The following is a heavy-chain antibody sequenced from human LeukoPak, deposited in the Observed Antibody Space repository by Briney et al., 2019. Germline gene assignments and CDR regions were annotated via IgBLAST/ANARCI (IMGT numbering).Heavy chain of an antibody. CDR3: AKTTVGYTSYYFDY. D-gene: IGHD4-23*01. V-gene: IGHV3-23*01. Sequence: PGGSLRLSCAASGFTFSSYTMNWVRQAPGKGLEWVSAIIAGGGSTYYADSVEGRFTISRDNSKNTLYLQMNSLRVEDTAVYYCAKTTVGYTSYYFDYWGQGTPVTVSS. CDR1: GFTFSSYT. CDR2: IIAGGGST. J-gene: IGHJ4*02.